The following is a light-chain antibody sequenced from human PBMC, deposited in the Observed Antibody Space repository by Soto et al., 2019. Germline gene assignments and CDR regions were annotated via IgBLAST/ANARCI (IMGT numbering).Light chain of an antibody. CDR2: GAS. CDR3: QQYGSSHIT. Sequence: ETVLTQSPGTLSLSPGERATLSCRASQSVSSSYLAWYQQKPGQAPRLLIYGASSRATGIPDRFSGGGSGTDFTLTISRLEPEDFALYYCQQYGSSHITFGQGTRLEIK. V-gene: IGKV3-20*01. J-gene: IGKJ5*01. CDR1: QSVSSSY.